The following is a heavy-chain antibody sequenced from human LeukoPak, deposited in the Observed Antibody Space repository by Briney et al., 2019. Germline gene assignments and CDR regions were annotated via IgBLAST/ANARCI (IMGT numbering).Heavy chain of an antibody. V-gene: IGHV4-34*01. J-gene: IGHJ5*02. Sequence: SETLSPTCAVYGGSFSGYYWSLIRQPPGEGLEWIGEINHSGSTNYNPPLKSRVTIAVDTSKNQFSLKLSSVPAADTAVYYCARRPVRGIAVGGRWFDPWGQGTLVTVSS. CDR1: GGSFSGYY. CDR2: INHSGST. D-gene: IGHD6-19*01. CDR3: ARRPVRGIAVGGRWFDP.